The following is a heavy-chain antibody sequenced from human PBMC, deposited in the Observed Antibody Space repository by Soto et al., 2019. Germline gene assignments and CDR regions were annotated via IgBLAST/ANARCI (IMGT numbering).Heavy chain of an antibody. V-gene: IGHV5-10-1*01. D-gene: IGHD3-3*01. CDR2: IDPSDSYS. Sequence: GESLKIPCKGSGYHFAGNWISWVRQMPGKGLEWMGRIDPSDSYSNYSPSFQGHVTISVDKSISTAYLQWSSLKASDTAIYYCARRDNGVVSYMAGAFDIWGQGTMVTVSS. CDR3: ARRDNGVVSYMAGAFDI. CDR1: GYHFAGNW. J-gene: IGHJ3*02.